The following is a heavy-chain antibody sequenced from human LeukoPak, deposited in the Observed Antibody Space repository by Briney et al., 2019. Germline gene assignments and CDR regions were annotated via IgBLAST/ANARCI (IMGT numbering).Heavy chain of an antibody. V-gene: IGHV5-51*01. D-gene: IGHD3-3*01. J-gene: IGHJ3*02. CDR2: IYPGDSDT. CDR3: ARQSRYYDFWSGYYTLSEPDAFDI. Sequence: GESLKISCKGSGYSFTNYWIGWVRQMPGKGLEWMGIIYPGDSDTRYSPSFQGQVTISADKSISTAYLQWSSLKASDTAMYYCARQSRYYDFWSGYYTLSEPDAFDIWGQGTMVTVSS. CDR1: GYSFTNYW.